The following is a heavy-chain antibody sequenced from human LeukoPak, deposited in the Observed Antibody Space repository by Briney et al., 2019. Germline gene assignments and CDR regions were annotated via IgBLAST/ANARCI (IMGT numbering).Heavy chain of an antibody. CDR1: GFTFSSYE. CDR2: ISSSGSTI. J-gene: IGHJ5*02. CDR3: DLYNWFDP. Sequence: GGSLRLSCAASGFTFSSYEVNWVRQAPGKGLEWVSYISSSGSTIYYADSVKGRFTISGDNAKNSLYLQMNSLRAEDTAIYYCDLYNWFDPWGQGTLVTVSS. V-gene: IGHV3-48*03.